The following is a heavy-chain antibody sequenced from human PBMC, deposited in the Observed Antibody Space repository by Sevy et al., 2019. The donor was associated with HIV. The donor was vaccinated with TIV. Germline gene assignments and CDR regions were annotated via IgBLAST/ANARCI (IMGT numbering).Heavy chain of an antibody. J-gene: IGHJ4*02. V-gene: IGHV1-69*13. CDR1: GGTFSSYG. CDR3: ARGGGNGWYYFDY. CDR2: IIPILATV. D-gene: IGHD6-19*01. Sequence: ASVKVSCKASGGTFSSYGISWGRQAPGLGLEWMGGIIPILATVNYAQKFQGRVTITADESTKTAYMELSSLRSEDTAVYYCARGGGNGWYYFDYWGQETLVTVSS.